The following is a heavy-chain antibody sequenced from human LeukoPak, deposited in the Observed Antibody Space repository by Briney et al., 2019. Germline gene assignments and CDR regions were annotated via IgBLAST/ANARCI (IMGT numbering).Heavy chain of an antibody. CDR1: GYTFTSYG. CDR2: ISAYNGNT. D-gene: IGHD3-3*01. Sequence: GASVKVSCKASGYTFTSYGISWVRQAPGQGLERMGWISAYNGNTNYAQKLQGRVTMTTDTSTSTAYMELRSLRSDDTAVYYCAREKRITIFGVVMAPIDYWGQGTLVTVSS. J-gene: IGHJ4*02. V-gene: IGHV1-18*01. CDR3: AREKRITIFGVVMAPIDY.